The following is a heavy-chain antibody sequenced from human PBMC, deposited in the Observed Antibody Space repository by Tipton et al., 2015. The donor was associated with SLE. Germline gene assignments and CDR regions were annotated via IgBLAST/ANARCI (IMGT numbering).Heavy chain of an antibody. CDR2: ISYSGAT. D-gene: IGHD2-2*01. Sequence: TLSLTCIVSGGSITTRSYYWGWIRQPPGKGLEWIASISYSGATYYNPSLKSRVIISLDTSRNHFSLKLSSVTAADTAVYYCARVPAVYYYYMDVWGKGTTVTVSS. CDR1: GGSITTRSYY. CDR3: ARVPAVYYYYMDV. J-gene: IGHJ6*03. V-gene: IGHV4-39*07.